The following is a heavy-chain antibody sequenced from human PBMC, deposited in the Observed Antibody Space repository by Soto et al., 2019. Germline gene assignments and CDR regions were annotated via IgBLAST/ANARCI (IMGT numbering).Heavy chain of an antibody. J-gene: IGHJ2*01. V-gene: IGHV4-59*01. CDR3: ARVAITYWYFDL. CDR1: GDSISSYY. CDR2: IYYSGST. Sequence: QVQLQESGPGLVKPSETLSLTCTVSGDSISSYYWSWIRQPPGKGLEWIGYIYYSGSTSYSPSLKRRVTISVDTSKNQFSLKLSSVTAADTAVYYCARVAITYWYFDLWGRGTLVTVSS. D-gene: IGHD3-22*01.